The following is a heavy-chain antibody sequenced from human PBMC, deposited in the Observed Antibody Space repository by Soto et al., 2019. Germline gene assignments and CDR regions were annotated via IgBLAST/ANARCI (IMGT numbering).Heavy chain of an antibody. CDR3: AKGNSWSPALVLDI. D-gene: IGHD1-7*01. J-gene: IGHJ3*02. Sequence: GGSLRLSCAASGFTFRSFAMNWVRQAPGKGLEWVSAISGSAGSTYYADSVKGRFTISRDTSKNTLYLQMNSLRAEDTAVYYCAKGNSWSPALVLDIWGQGTMVTVSS. CDR1: GFTFRSFA. V-gene: IGHV3-23*01. CDR2: ISGSAGST.